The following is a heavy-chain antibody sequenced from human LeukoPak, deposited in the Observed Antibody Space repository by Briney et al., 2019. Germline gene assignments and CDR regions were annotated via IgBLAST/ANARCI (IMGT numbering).Heavy chain of an antibody. CDR3: AELGITMIGGV. J-gene: IGHJ6*04. CDR1: VVTPSVYL. Sequence: GSLRLSCAPSVVTPSVYLMSWVRQAPGKGLEWVSYISSSGSTIYYADSVKGRFTISRDNAKNSLYLQMNSLRTEDTAVYYCAELGITMIGGVWGKGTTVTISS. V-gene: IGHV3-48*03. D-gene: IGHD3-10*02. CDR2: ISSSGSTI.